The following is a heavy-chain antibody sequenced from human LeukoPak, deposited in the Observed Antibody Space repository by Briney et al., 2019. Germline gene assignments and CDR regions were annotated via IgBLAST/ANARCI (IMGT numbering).Heavy chain of an antibody. Sequence: SETLSLTCTVSGGSISGFYWSWIRQPPGKGLEWIGYIHYTGSTNYNSSLKSRVTMSVDTSGNQVSLKLSSVTAADTAVYYGARGGWSMDYWGQGALVTVSS. CDR2: IHYTGST. V-gene: IGHV4-59*01. D-gene: IGHD6-19*01. J-gene: IGHJ4*02. CDR3: ARGGWSMDY. CDR1: GGSISGFY.